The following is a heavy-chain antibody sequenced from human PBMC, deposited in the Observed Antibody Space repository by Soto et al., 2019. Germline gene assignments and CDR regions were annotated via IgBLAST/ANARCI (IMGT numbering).Heavy chain of an antibody. V-gene: IGHV5-10-1*01. CDR2: IDPSDSYT. Sequence: ANFGSSRVRQIQRKGLEWMGRIDPSDSYTNYSPSFQGHVTISADKSISTAYLQWSSLKASDTAMYYCASRLRHEVGVVIANSVMAFWRKGTSVPV. CDR3: ASRLRHEVGVVIANSVMAF. CDR1: ANFG. D-gene: IGHD3-3*01. J-gene: IGHJ6*03.